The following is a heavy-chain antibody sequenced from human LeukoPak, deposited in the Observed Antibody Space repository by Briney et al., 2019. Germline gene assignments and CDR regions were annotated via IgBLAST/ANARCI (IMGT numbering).Heavy chain of an antibody. D-gene: IGHD3-10*01. V-gene: IGHV3-21*01. Sequence: GGSLRLSCAASGLTFSSYSMNWVRQAPGKGLEWVSSISSSSSYIYYADSVKGRFTISRDNAKNSLYLQMNSLRAEDTAVYYCADSGGYYGSGSLDYWGQGTLVTVSS. CDR1: GLTFSSYS. J-gene: IGHJ4*02. CDR3: ADSGGYYGSGSLDY. CDR2: ISSSSSYI.